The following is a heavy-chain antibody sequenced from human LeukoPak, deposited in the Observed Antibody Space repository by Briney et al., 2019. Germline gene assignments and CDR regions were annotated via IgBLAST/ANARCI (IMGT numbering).Heavy chain of an antibody. CDR3: AKDRAEDIVGGFDY. Sequence: GRSLRLSCAASGFTFDDYAMHWVRQAPGKGLEWFSGISWNSGSIGYADSVKGRFTISRDNAKNSLYLQMNSLRAEDKDLYYCAKDRAEDIVGGFDYWGQGTLVTVS. CDR1: GFTFDDYA. CDR2: ISWNSGSI. V-gene: IGHV3-9*01. D-gene: IGHD2-15*01. J-gene: IGHJ4*02.